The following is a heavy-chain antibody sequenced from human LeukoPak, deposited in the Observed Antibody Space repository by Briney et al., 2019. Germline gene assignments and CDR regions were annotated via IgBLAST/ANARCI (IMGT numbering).Heavy chain of an antibody. CDR1: GFTFDDYA. CDR3: AKGLYSSVSHDAFDI. V-gene: IGHV3-9*01. D-gene: IGHD6-19*01. J-gene: IGHJ3*02. Sequence: PGGSLRLSCAASGFTFDDYAMHWVRQAPGKGLEWVSGISWNSGSIGYADSVKGRFTIPRDNAKNSLYLQMNSLRAEDTALYYCAKGLYSSVSHDAFDIWGQGTMVTVSS. CDR2: ISWNSGSI.